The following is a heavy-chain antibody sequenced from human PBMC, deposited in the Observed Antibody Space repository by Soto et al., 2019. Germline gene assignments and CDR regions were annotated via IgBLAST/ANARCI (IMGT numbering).Heavy chain of an antibody. V-gene: IGHV5-51*01. CDR1: GYTFTDFW. CDR3: ARHVAAAGSSDDAFDI. CDR2: IYPGDSDT. J-gene: IGHJ3*02. Sequence: VESLKISCKGSGYTFTDFWIGWVRHMPGKGLEWMGIIYPGDSDTRYSPSFQGQVTISADKSISTAFLQWTSLQAADTAIYYCARHVAAAGSSDDAFDIWGRGTMVTVSS. D-gene: IGHD6-13*01.